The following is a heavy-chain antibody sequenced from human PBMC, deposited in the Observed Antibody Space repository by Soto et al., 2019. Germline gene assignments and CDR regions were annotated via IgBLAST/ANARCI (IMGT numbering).Heavy chain of an antibody. Sequence: GGSLRLSCAASGFTFSSHWMSWVRQAPGKGLEWVANIKPDGSEKWYVDSVKGRFTISRDNAKNSLYLQMNSLRAEDTAVYYCARGDYYDSSGPFSDAFDIWGKGTMVTVPS. D-gene: IGHD3-22*01. J-gene: IGHJ3*02. CDR1: GFTFSSHW. CDR3: ARGDYYDSSGPFSDAFDI. CDR2: IKPDGSEK. V-gene: IGHV3-7*04.